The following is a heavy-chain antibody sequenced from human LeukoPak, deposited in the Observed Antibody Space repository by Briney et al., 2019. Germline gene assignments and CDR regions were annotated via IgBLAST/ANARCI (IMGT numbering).Heavy chain of an antibody. J-gene: IGHJ5*02. CDR1: GFTFTSYD. Sequence: ASVKVSCKASGFTFTSYDINWVRQASGQGLEWMGWMNPNNGNTGYAQKFQGRVTMTRDTSISTACMELRGLRSEDTAVYYCVRDGEGVAISVNYWFDPWGQGTLVTVSS. CDR3: VRDGEGVAISVNYWFDP. CDR2: MNPNNGNT. D-gene: IGHD2-2*02. V-gene: IGHV1-8*01.